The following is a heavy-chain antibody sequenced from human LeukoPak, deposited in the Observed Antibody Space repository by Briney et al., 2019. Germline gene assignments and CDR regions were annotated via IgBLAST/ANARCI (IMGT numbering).Heavy chain of an antibody. Sequence: PGGSLRLACAASGFTFSDYYMSWIRQAPGKGLEWVSYISSSGSTTYYADSVKGRFTISRDNAKNSLYLQMNSLRAEDTAVYYCARFRPYYYDSSGYYSPIGYWGQGTLVTVSS. CDR1: GFTFSDYY. CDR3: ARFRPYYYDSSGYYSPIGY. V-gene: IGHV3-11*01. CDR2: ISSSGSTT. D-gene: IGHD3-22*01. J-gene: IGHJ4*02.